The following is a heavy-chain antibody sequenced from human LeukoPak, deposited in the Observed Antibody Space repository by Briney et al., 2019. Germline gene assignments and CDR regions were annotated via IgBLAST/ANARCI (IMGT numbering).Heavy chain of an antibody. Sequence: SETLSLTCAVSGYSISSGYYGGWIRQPPGKGLEWIGSIYHSGSTYYNPSLKSRVTISVDTSKNQFSLKLSSVTAADTAVYYCARDDWNDLFDYWGQGTLVTVSS. J-gene: IGHJ4*02. CDR3: ARDDWNDLFDY. CDR1: GYSISSGYY. D-gene: IGHD1-1*01. V-gene: IGHV4-38-2*02. CDR2: IYHSGST.